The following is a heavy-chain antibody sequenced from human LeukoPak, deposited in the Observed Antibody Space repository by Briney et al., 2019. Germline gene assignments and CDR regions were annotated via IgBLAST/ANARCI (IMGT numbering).Heavy chain of an antibody. CDR3: AKGVIPAANY. D-gene: IGHD2-2*01. Sequence: ASVKVSCKASGYTFTSYGMNWVRQAPRQGLEWMGWINTNTGSPTYAQGFTGRFVFSLDTSVTTAYLQISSLKAEDTAVYYCAKGVIPAANYWGQGTLVTVSS. CDR1: GYTFTSYG. J-gene: IGHJ4*02. V-gene: IGHV7-4-1*02. CDR2: INTNTGSP.